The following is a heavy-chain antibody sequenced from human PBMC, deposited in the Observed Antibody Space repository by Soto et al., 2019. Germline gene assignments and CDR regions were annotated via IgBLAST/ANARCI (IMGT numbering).Heavy chain of an antibody. Sequence: VQLVESGGGLVKPGGSLRLSCAASGFTFTNAWMTWVRQAPGKGLEWVGRIKSKTDGGTIDYAAPVKGRFTISRDDSKNTLYLQMNSLKTEDTALYYCTTYAGAKVFACWGQGTLVTVSS. CDR1: GFTFTNAW. V-gene: IGHV3-15*01. CDR2: IKSKTDGGTI. J-gene: IGHJ4*02. D-gene: IGHD1-26*01. CDR3: TTYAGAKVFAC.